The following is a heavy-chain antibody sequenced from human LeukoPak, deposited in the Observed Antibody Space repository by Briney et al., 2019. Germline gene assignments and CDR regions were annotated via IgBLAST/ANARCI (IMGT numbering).Heavy chain of an antibody. J-gene: IGHJ4*02. CDR2: IFYRGST. D-gene: IGHD2-15*01. CDR1: GGSTSSYY. CDR3: ARTASAAAVFDY. V-gene: IGHV4-59*08. Sequence: PPETPCLSRTVSGGSTSSYYRSWIWQPPGKGLEWIGYIFYRGSTNYNSSLKDRVTISVDTYNNQFSLKLTSVTAADTAVYYCARTASAAAVFDYWAEKPGDTVSS.